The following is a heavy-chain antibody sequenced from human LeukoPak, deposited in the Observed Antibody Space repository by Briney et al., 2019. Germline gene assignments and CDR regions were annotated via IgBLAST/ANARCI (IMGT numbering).Heavy chain of an antibody. CDR2: IYSGGST. V-gene: IGHV3-53*01. J-gene: IGHJ6*03. Sequence: GGSLRLFCAASGFTVSSDNMSWVRQAPGKGLEWVSVIYSGGSTYYADSVKGRFTISRDNSKNTLYLQMNSLRAEDTAVYYCARVDGYYYYYMDVWGKGTTVTVSS. CDR1: GFTVSSDN. D-gene: IGHD5-24*01. CDR3: ARVDGYYYYYMDV.